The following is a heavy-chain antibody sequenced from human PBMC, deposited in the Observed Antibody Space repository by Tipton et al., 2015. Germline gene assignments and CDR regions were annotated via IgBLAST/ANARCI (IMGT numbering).Heavy chain of an antibody. CDR2: ISSSSSYI. CDR1: GFTFSSYS. J-gene: IGHJ4*02. Sequence: SLRLSCAASGFTFSSYSMNWVRQAPGKGLEWVSSISSSSSYIYYADSVTGRFTISRDNAKNSLYLQMNSLRAEDTAVYYCARDAGYGAFDFIDFWGQGTLVTVSS. CDR3: ARDAGYGAFDFIDF. D-gene: IGHD5-12*01. V-gene: IGHV3-21*01.